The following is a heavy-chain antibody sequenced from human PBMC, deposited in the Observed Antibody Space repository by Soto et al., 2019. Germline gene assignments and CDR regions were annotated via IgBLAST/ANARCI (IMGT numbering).Heavy chain of an antibody. Sequence: QVQLVQSGPEMMQPGASVKVSCKASGYASLSYAMHWVRQVHGQVYEWLGWINPGVDGTMYSERCQGRVRITRDTSANTVYMELNALTSEDTAVYYCAREVPGVTSFDYWGQGTLVIVSS. J-gene: IGHJ4*02. CDR3: AREVPGVTSFDY. D-gene: IGHD3-10*01. V-gene: IGHV1-3*01. CDR1: GYASLSYA. CDR2: INPGVDGT.